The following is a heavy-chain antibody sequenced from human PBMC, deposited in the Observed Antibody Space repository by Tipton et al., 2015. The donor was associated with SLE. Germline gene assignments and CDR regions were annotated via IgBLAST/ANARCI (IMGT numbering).Heavy chain of an antibody. CDR2: ISDGGGT. Sequence: TLSLTCSVSGGSISSNYWIWIRQPPGKGLEWIGYISDGGGTNYNPSLKSRVTMSVDPAKNQFSLNLSSLTAADTAVYYCARLRVAAGTWYFDYWGQGTLVTVSS. V-gene: IGHV4-59*01. D-gene: IGHD6-19*01. CDR3: ARLRVAAGTWYFDY. J-gene: IGHJ4*02. CDR1: GGSISSNY.